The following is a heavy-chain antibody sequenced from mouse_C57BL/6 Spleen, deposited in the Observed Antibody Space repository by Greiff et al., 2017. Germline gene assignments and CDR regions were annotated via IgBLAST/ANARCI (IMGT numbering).Heavy chain of an antibody. CDR1: GYTFTSYW. Sequence: QVQLQQPGAELVRPGSSVKLSCKASGYTFTSYWMHWVKQRPIQGLEWIGNIDPSDSETHYNQKFKDKATLAVDKSSSTAYMQLSSLTSEDSAVYYGAREGSEGPFDYWGQGTTLTVSS. J-gene: IGHJ2*01. CDR2: IDPSDSET. CDR3: AREGSEGPFDY. V-gene: IGHV1-52*01.